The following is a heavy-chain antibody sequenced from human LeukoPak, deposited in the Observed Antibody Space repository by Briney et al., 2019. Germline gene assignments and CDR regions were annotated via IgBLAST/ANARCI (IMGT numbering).Heavy chain of an antibody. CDR1: GFTLSSYA. CDR3: AREQKSYYGSGSTFDY. Sequence: QTGGSLRLSCAADGFTLSSYAMHWVRQAPGKGLEYVSAISSNGGSTYYANSVKGRFTISRDNSKNTLYLQMGSLRAEDMAVYYCAREQKSYYGSGSTFDYWGQGTLVTVSS. V-gene: IGHV3-64*01. CDR2: ISSNGGST. D-gene: IGHD3-10*01. J-gene: IGHJ4*02.